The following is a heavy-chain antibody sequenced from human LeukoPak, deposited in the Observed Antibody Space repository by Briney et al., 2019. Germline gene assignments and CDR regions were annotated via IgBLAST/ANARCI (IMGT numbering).Heavy chain of an antibody. CDR3: ARAVAGYYFDY. J-gene: IGHJ4*02. CDR1: GFTFSSYW. D-gene: IGHD6-19*01. V-gene: IGHV3-7*01. Sequence: GGSLRLSCAASGFTFSSYWMSWVRQAPGKGLEWVASIKQDGSEKYYVDSVKGRFTISRDNAKNSLYLQMNSLRAEDTAVYYCARAVAGYYFDYWGQGTLVTVSS. CDR2: IKQDGSEK.